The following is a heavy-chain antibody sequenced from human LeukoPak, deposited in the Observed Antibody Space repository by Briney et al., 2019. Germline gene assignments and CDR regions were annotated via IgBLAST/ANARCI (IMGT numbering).Heavy chain of an antibody. Sequence: PGGSLRLSCAASGFTFSSYSMNWVRQAPGKGLEWVSSISSSSSYIYYADSVKGRFTISRDNAKNSLYLQMNSLRAEDTAVYYCARDWIVGATIPFDYWGQGTLVTVSS. V-gene: IGHV3-21*01. CDR3: ARDWIVGATIPFDY. CDR2: ISSSSSYI. J-gene: IGHJ4*02. CDR1: GFTFSSYS. D-gene: IGHD1-26*01.